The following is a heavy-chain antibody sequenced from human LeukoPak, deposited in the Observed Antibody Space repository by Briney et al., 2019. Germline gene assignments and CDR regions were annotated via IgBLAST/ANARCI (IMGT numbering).Heavy chain of an antibody. D-gene: IGHD3-3*01. Sequence: SETLSLTCAVSGGSISSSNWWSWVRQPPGKGLEWIGEIYHGGSTNYNPSLKSRVTISVDKSKNQFSLKLSSVTPADTAVYYCAGPLYDFWSGYSRELSPYYFDYWGQGTLVTVSS. CDR3: AGPLYDFWSGYSRELSPYYFDY. CDR1: GGSISSSNW. J-gene: IGHJ4*02. CDR2: IYHGGST. V-gene: IGHV4-4*02.